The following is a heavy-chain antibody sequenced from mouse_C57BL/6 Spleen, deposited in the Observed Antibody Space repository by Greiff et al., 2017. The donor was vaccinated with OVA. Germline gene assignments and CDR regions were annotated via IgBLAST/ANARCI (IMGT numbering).Heavy chain of an antibody. V-gene: IGHV14-2*01. CDR1: GFNIKDYY. J-gene: IGHJ4*01. Sequence: EVKVVESGAELVKPGASVKLSCTASGFNIKDYYMHWVKQRTEQGLEWIGRIDPEDGETKYAPKFQGKATITADTSSNTAYLQLSSLTSEDTAAYYCAPVTEGAMDYWGQGTSVTVSS. CDR2: IDPEDGET. D-gene: IGHD2-12*01. CDR3: APVTEGAMDY.